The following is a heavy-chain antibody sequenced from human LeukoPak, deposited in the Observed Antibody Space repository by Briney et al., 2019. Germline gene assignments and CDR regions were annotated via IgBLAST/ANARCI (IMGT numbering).Heavy chain of an antibody. Sequence: GRSLRLSCVASGFTFSGSWMTWIRQAPGKGLEWVAHNKGDGTGEKYADSVRGRFTISRDNTRNSLFLQLNSLRVEDTAMYYCVRDRGWFHFDLWGQGTLVTVSS. CDR2: NKGDGTGE. V-gene: IGHV3-7*01. D-gene: IGHD3-10*01. CDR3: VRDRGWFHFDL. J-gene: IGHJ4*02. CDR1: GFTFSGSW.